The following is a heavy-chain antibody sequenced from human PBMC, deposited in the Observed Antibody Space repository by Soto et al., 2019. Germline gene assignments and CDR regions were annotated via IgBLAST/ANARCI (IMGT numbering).Heavy chain of an antibody. J-gene: IGHJ4*02. V-gene: IGHV1-18*01. CDR1: GYTFTSYG. Sequence: QVQMVQSGPEVKKPGASVKVSCKTSGYTFTSYGVAWVRQAPGQGLEWMGWISTSKGDTTYAQKFQGRVTMTTDTSPSTADMELRSLRSDDTAVYYGATRSPAFDFWGQGTLVTVSS. CDR3: ATRSPAFDF. CDR2: ISTSKGDT.